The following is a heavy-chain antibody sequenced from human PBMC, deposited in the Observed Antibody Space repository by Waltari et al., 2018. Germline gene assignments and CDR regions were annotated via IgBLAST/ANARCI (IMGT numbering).Heavy chain of an antibody. V-gene: IGHV3-23*01. D-gene: IGHD6-19*01. Sequence: LQLQESGPGLVKPSETLSLTCTVSGGSISSSSYYWGWNRQPPGKGLEWVSAISGSGGSTYYADSVKGRFTISRDNSKNTLYLQMNSLRAEDTAVYYCAKGQWLVRSWFDPWGQGTLVTVSS. J-gene: IGHJ5*02. CDR1: GGSISSSSYY. CDR2: ISGSGGST. CDR3: AKGQWLVRSWFDP.